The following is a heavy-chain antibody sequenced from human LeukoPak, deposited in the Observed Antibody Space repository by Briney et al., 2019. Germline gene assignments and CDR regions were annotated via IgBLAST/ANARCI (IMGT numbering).Heavy chain of an antibody. CDR1: GFIFSNYW. CDR3: ARGRMTMVVRLAEYFQH. V-gene: IGHV4-34*01. J-gene: IGHJ1*01. D-gene: IGHD4/OR15-4a*01. Sequence: VSLRLSCAASGFIFSNYWMSWARQPPGKGLEWIGEINHSGSTNYNPSLKSRVTISVDTSKNQFSLKLSSVTAADTAVYYCARGRMTMVVRLAEYFQHWGQGTLVTVSS. CDR2: INHSGST.